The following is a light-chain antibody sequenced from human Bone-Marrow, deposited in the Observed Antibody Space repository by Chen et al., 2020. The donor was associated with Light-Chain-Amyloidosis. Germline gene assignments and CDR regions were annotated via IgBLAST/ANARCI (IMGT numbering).Light chain of an antibody. CDR3: SSFTSSTTVV. CDR2: DVS. J-gene: IGLJ2*01. Sequence: QSALTQPASVSGSPGQSITISCTGTSSDVGGYKFVSWYQQHPGKAPKVVIFDVSNRPSGVSERFSGSKSGNTASLTISGLQAEDEADYYCSSFTSSTTVVFGGGTKVTVL. CDR1: SSDVGGYKF. V-gene: IGLV2-14*03.